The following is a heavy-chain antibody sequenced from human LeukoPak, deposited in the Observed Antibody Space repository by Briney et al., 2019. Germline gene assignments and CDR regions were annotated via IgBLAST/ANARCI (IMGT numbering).Heavy chain of an antibody. V-gene: IGHV1-69*04. J-gene: IGHJ5*02. CDR1: GGTFSSYA. CDR2: IIPILGIA. D-gene: IGHD3-3*01. Sequence: SVKVSCKASGGTFSSYAISWVRQAPGQGLEWMGRIIPILGIANYAQKLQGRVTITADKSTSTAYMELSSLRSEDTAVYYCARDPVAGVLMYWFDPWGQGTLVTVSS. CDR3: ARDPVAGVLMYWFDP.